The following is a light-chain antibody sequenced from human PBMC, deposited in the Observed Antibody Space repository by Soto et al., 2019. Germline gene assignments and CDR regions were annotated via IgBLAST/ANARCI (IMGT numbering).Light chain of an antibody. CDR3: QSYDSSLSGYVV. J-gene: IGLJ2*01. V-gene: IGLV1-40*01. CDR2: SNI. CDR1: SSNIGAGFD. Sequence: QSVLTQAPSLSGAPGQRVTLPCTGSSSNIGAGFDVHWYQQLPGTAPKLLIYSNINRPSGVPDRYSGSKSGTSASLAITGLQAEDEADYSCQSYDSSLSGYVVFGGGTKLTV.